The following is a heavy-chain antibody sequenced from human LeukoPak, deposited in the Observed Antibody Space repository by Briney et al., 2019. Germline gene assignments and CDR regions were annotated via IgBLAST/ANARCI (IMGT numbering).Heavy chain of an antibody. Sequence: SVKVSCKASGGTFSSYAISWVRQAPGQGLEWMGGIIPIFGTANYAQKFQGRVTITTDESTSTAYMELSSLRSEDTAVYYCARVAAMWGDWFDPWGQGTLVTVSS. D-gene: IGHD2-2*01. CDR2: IIPIFGTA. CDR3: ARVAAMWGDWFDP. J-gene: IGHJ5*02. V-gene: IGHV1-69*05. CDR1: GGTFSSYA.